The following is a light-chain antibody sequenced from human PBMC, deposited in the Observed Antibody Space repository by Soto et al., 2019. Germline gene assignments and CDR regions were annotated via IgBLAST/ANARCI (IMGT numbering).Light chain of an antibody. CDR1: SSDVGGYNY. V-gene: IGLV2-14*01. CDR2: EVS. Sequence: QSVLTQPASMSGSPGQSITISCTGTSSDVGGYNYVSWYQQHPGKAPKLMIYEVSNRPSGVSNRFSGSKSGNTASLTVFGLQAEDEADYYCSSYTSSSTWVFGGGTKLTVL. J-gene: IGLJ3*02. CDR3: SSYTSSSTWV.